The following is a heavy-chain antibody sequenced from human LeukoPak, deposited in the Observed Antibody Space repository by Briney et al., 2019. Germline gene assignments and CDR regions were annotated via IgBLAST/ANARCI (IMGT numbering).Heavy chain of an antibody. CDR3: AKDPWRPIAVAGTLPDY. D-gene: IGHD6-19*01. V-gene: IGHV3-30*02. Sequence: PGGSLRLSCAASGFTFSTYGMQWVRQAPGKGLEWVAFIRYDGSNKYYTDSVKGRFTISRDNSKNTLYLQMNSLRAEDTAVYYCAKDPWRPIAVAGTLPDYWGQGTLVTVSS. CDR2: IRYDGSNK. J-gene: IGHJ4*02. CDR1: GFTFSTYG.